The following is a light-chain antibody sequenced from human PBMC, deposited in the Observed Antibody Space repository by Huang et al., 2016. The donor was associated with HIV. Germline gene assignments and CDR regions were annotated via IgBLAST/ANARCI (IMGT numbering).Light chain of an antibody. CDR3: QQRSSGVT. Sequence: IVLTQSPATLSWYLGERVTLTCRASQSVGNYIALYQQPPGQSPKLLIYDTSNRATGTPGRFSGSGSGTDFTLTISSLQSEDFAVYYCQQRSSGVTFGGGTKVQVK. V-gene: IGKV3-11*01. CDR2: DTS. J-gene: IGKJ4*01. CDR1: QSVGNY.